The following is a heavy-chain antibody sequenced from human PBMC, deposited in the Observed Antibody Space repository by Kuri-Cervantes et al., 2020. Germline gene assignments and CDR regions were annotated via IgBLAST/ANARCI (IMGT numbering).Heavy chain of an antibody. D-gene: IGHD1-26*01. CDR2: MNPNSGNT. V-gene: IGHV1-8*01. CDR1: GYTFTSYD. CDR3: ARDLSALRGGSSGGTAHEVD. Sequence: ASVKVSCKASGYTFTSYDINWVRQATGQGLGWMGWMNPNSGNTGYAQKFQGRVTMTRDTSTSTVYMELSSLRSEDTAVYYCARDLSALRGGSSGGTAHEVDWGQGTLVTVSS. J-gene: IGHJ4*02.